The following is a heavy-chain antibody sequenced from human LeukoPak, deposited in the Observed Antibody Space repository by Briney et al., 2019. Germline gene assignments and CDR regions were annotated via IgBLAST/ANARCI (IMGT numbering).Heavy chain of an antibody. Sequence: ASVKVSCKASGYTFTNYYMHWVRQAPGQGLEWMGIINVGSGSTSYAQRFQGGVAMTRDTSTSTVYMDLSSLRSEDTAVYYCARGESSAAIAYWGQGTLVTVSS. CDR1: GYTFTNYY. V-gene: IGHV1-46*01. CDR2: INVGSGST. D-gene: IGHD2-2*02. J-gene: IGHJ4*02. CDR3: ARGESSAAIAY.